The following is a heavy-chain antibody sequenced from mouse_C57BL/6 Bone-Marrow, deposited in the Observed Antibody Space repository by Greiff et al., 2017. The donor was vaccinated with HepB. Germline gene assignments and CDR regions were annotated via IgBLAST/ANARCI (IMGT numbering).Heavy chain of an antibody. Sequence: EVQLVESGGGLVQPKGSLKLSCAASGFSFNTYAMNWVRQAPGKGLEWVARIRSKSNNYATYYADSVKDRFTISRDDSESMLYLQMNNLKTEDTAMYYCVSYYYGSSYVAYWGQGTLVTVSA. D-gene: IGHD1-1*01. CDR3: VSYYYGSSYVAY. J-gene: IGHJ3*01. CDR1: GFSFNTYA. V-gene: IGHV10-1*01. CDR2: IRSKSNNYAT.